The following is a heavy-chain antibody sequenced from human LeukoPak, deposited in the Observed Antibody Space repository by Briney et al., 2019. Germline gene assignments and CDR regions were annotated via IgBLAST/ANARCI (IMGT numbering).Heavy chain of an antibody. CDR2: ISSNGGST. D-gene: IGHD3-10*01. Sequence: TGGSLRLSCSASGFTFSSYATHWVRQAPGKGLEYVSAISSNGGSTYYADSVKGRFAISRDNSKNTLYLQMSSLRAEDTAVYYCVKDKGSGSSYYYYYDMDVWGKGTTVTVSS. CDR1: GFTFSSYA. V-gene: IGHV3-64D*06. J-gene: IGHJ6*04. CDR3: VKDKGSGSSYYYYYDMDV.